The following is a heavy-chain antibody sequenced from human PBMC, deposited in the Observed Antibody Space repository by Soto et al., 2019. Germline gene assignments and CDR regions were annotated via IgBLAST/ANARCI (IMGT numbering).Heavy chain of an antibody. CDR1: GFTFSSYG. CDR2: ISAYNGNT. V-gene: IGHV1-18*01. Sequence: GGPVKVSFKASGFTFSSYGFSWGRQAPGQGLEWMGWISAYNGNTNYAQKLQGRVTMTTDTSTSTAYMELRSLRSDDTAVYYCARVWPPDAFDIWGQGTMVTVSS. D-gene: IGHD2-21*01. J-gene: IGHJ3*02. CDR3: ARVWPPDAFDI.